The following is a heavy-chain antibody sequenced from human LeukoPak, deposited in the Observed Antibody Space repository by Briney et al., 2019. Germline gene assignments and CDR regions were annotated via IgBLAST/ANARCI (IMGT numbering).Heavy chain of an antibody. CDR2: IYYSGST. Sequence: SETLSLTCTVSGGSISSSSYYWGWIRQPPGKGLEWIGSIYYSGSTYYNPSLKSRGTISADTSKNQFSLKLSSVTAADTAVYYCARLSVGAAPFDYWGQGTLVTVSS. CDR1: GGSISSSSYY. CDR3: ARLSVGAAPFDY. J-gene: IGHJ4*02. V-gene: IGHV4-39*01. D-gene: IGHD1-26*01.